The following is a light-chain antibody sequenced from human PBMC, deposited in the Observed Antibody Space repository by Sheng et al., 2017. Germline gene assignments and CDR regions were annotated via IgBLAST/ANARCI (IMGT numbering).Light chain of an antibody. CDR1: RSDVGSYNL. CDR3: CSYAGDGPWV. J-gene: IGLJ3*02. Sequence: QSALTQPASVSGSPGQSITISCTGTRSDVGSYNLVSWYQHPPGKAPKLMIYEVSKRPSGVSNRFSGSKSGNTASLTISGLQAEDEADYYCCSYAGDGPWVFGGGTKLTVL. CDR2: EVS. V-gene: IGLV2-23*02.